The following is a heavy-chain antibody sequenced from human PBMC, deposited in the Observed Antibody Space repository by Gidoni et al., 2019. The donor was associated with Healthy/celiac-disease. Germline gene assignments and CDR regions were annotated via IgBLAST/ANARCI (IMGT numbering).Heavy chain of an antibody. J-gene: IGHJ4*02. CDR1: GYSFTSSW. Sequence: EVQLVPSGAEAKKPGESLRISCEGSGYSFTSSWSGWVRQLPGKGLEWLGFIYPGDSDTRYSPSCQGQVTISADKSISTAYLQWSSLKASDTAMYYCARRPRFWGNPDYWGQGTLVTVSS. V-gene: IGHV5-51*03. CDR3: ARRPRFWGNPDY. D-gene: IGHD3-16*01. CDR2: IYPGDSDT.